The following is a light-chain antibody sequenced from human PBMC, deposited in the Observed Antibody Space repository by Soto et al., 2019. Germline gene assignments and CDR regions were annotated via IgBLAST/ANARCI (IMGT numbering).Light chain of an antibody. V-gene: IGKV3-11*01. CDR2: DAS. J-gene: IGKJ1*01. CDR1: QSVSSN. CDR3: QQRSNWPKT. Sequence: IVMTQPPSTLSVSPGARAPLSCRASQSVSSNLAWYQQKTGQAPTLLIYDASNRATGIPARFSGSGSGTDLTINIGSLEPEDCEVDEGQQRSNWPKTFCQGTKVDIK.